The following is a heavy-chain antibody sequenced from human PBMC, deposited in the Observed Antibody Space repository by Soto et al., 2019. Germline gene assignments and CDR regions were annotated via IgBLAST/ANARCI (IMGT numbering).Heavy chain of an antibody. V-gene: IGHV3-9*01. J-gene: IGHJ4*02. CDR1: GFTFDDYA. CDR3: AKCGPDPFCSGGRCYFDY. D-gene: IGHD2-15*01. Sequence: EVQLVESGGGLVQPGRSLRLSCAASGFTFDDYAMHWVRRVPGKGLEWVSSITWNSNVIGYADSVKGRFTISRDNAKNSLYLQMNSLRPEDTALYYCAKCGPDPFCSGGRCYFDYWGQGALVTVSS. CDR2: ITWNSNVI.